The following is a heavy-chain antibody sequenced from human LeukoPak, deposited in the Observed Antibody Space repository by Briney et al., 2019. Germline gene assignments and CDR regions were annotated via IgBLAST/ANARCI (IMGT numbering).Heavy chain of an antibody. D-gene: IGHD6-13*01. CDR3: ARVQKRGSSSWYGHEGDAFDI. J-gene: IGHJ3*02. CDR2: IYSSGST. Sequence: SETLSLTCTVSGGSISGYYWSWIRQPAGKGLEWIGRIYSSGSTNYNPSLKSRATMSVDTSKNQFSLKLSSVTAADTAVYYCARVQKRGSSSWYGHEGDAFDIWGQGTMVTVSS. CDR1: GGSISGYY. V-gene: IGHV4-4*07.